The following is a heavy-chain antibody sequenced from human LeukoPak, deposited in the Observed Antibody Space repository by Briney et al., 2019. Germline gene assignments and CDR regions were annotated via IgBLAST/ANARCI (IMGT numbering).Heavy chain of an antibody. CDR2: INHSGST. V-gene: IGHV4-34*01. Sequence: PSETLSLTRAVYGGSFSGYYWSWVRQPPGKGLEWIGEINHSGSTNYNPSLKSRVTISVDTSKNQFSLKLSSVTAADTAVYYCARRQTWGQGTLVTVSS. CDR1: GGSFSGYY. CDR3: ARRQT. J-gene: IGHJ4*02.